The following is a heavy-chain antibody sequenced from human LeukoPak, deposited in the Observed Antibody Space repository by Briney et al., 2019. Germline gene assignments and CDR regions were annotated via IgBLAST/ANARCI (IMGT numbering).Heavy chain of an antibody. J-gene: IGHJ1*01. Sequence: PGGSLRLSCAASVFTFSRYAMSWVRQAPGKGLEWVSAISGSGGSTYYADSVKGRFTISRDNSKNTLYLQMNSLRAEDTAVYYCAKGSASTKSSWFQHWGQGTLVTLSS. V-gene: IGHV3-23*01. CDR2: ISGSGGST. CDR1: VFTFSRYA. D-gene: IGHD2-15*01. CDR3: AKGSASTKSSWFQH.